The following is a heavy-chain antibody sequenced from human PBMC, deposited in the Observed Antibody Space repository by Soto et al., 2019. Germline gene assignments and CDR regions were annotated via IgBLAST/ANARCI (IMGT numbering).Heavy chain of an antibody. D-gene: IGHD4-4*01. J-gene: IGHJ5*02. V-gene: IGHV1-46*01. Sequence: QVQLVQSGPEVKSPGASVRVSCKASGYTLTSYFLHWVRQSPGQGLEWVGIINPSSGATSYAQKFRGRVTMTRDMSTRTVYMDLSSLTSEDTAVYYCAREALRREYSNFRWFDHWGQGPLVTVSS. CDR1: GYTLTSYF. CDR3: AREALRREYSNFRWFDH. CDR2: INPSSGAT.